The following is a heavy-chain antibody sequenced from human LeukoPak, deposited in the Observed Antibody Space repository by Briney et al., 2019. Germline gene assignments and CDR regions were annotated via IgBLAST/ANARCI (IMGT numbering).Heavy chain of an antibody. V-gene: IGHV3-30-3*01. CDR1: GFTFSSYA. Sequence: GGSLRLSCAASGFTFSSYAMHWVRQAPGKGLEWVALISYDGSNKYYADSVKGRFTISRDNSKNTLYLQMNSLRAEDTAVYYCVRGEYYYDSSGRGFDLWGRGTLVTVSS. J-gene: IGHJ2*01. CDR2: ISYDGSNK. CDR3: VRGEYYYDSSGRGFDL. D-gene: IGHD3-22*01.